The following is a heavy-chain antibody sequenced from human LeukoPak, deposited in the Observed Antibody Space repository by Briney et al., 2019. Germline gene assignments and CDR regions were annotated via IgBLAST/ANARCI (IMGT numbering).Heavy chain of an antibody. Sequence: PSETLSLTCNVSGGSISSYYWSWIRQPPGKGLEWIGYIYYSGSTNYNPSLKSRVTISVDTSKNQFSLKLSSVTAADTAVYYCARVGCSSTSCNNWFDPWGQGTLVTVSS. J-gene: IGHJ5*02. CDR3: ARVGCSSTSCNNWFDP. D-gene: IGHD2-2*01. V-gene: IGHV4-59*01. CDR1: GGSISSYY. CDR2: IYYSGST.